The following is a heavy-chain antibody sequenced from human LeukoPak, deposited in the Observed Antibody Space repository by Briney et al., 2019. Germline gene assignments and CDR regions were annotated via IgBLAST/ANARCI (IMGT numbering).Heavy chain of an antibody. CDR1: GYSFTSYW. CDR2: IYPGDCDS. CDR3: ASGVYCSGGSCYSVDWFDP. J-gene: IGHJ5*02. D-gene: IGHD2-15*01. Sequence: GESLKISCKGSGYSFTSYWIGWVRQMPGKGREWMGIIYPGDCDSRYSPSFQGQVTISAAKSISTAYLQWSSLKASDTAMYYCASGVYCSGGSCYSVDWFDPWGQGTLVTVSS. V-gene: IGHV5-51*01.